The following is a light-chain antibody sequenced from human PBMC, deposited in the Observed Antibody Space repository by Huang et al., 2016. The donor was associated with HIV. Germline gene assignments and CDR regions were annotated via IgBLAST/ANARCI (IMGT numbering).Light chain of an antibody. CDR3: QESYRTQFT. Sequence: DIQMTQSPSSLSASVGDRVTITCRASQSISSHLNWYQQRPGKAPKLLIYAASSLQSWVPSRFSGSGSGTDFTLTISSLQPEDFATYFCQESYRTQFTFGPGTKVDIK. CDR2: AAS. J-gene: IGKJ3*01. V-gene: IGKV1-39*01. CDR1: QSISSH.